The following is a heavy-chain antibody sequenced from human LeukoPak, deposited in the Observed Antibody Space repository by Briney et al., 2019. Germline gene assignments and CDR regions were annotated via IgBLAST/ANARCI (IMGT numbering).Heavy chain of an antibody. CDR2: INHSGST. J-gene: IGHJ4*02. CDR3: ASRLDGYYSRPFDY. V-gene: IGHV4-34*01. CDR1: GGSFSGYY. Sequence: SETLSLTCAVYGGSFSGYYWSWIRQPPGKGLEWIGEINHSGSTNYSPSLKSRVTISVDTSKNQFSLKLSSVTAADTAVYYCASRLDGYYSRPFDYWGQGTLVTVSS. D-gene: IGHD5-24*01.